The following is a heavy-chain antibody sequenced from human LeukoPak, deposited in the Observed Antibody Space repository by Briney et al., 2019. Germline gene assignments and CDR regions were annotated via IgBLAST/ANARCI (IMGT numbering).Heavy chain of an antibody. V-gene: IGHV3-23*01. CDR2: ISGSGIRT. D-gene: IGHD4-17*01. CDR1: RFTFSSYG. J-gene: IGHJ4*02. CDR3: AKDYGDYQYYFDY. Sequence: PGETLRLSCAASRFTFSSYGMSWVRQAPGKGLKWVSAISGSGIRTYYADSVKGRFTISRDNSKNTLYLQMNSLRAEDTAVYYCAKDYGDYQYYFDYWGQGTLVTVSS.